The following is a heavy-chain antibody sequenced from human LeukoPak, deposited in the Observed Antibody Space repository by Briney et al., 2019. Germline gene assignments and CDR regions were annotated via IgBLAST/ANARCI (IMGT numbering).Heavy chain of an antibody. CDR1: GFTFSSYE. J-gene: IGHJ3*02. Sequence: GGSLTLSCAASGFTFSSYEMNWVRQAPGKGLEWVSAISGSGGSTYYADSVKGRFTISRDNSKNTLYLQMNSLRAEDTAVYYCAKSGHPRITMPSSSGAFDIWGQGTMVTVSS. V-gene: IGHV3-23*01. CDR3: AKSGHPRITMPSSSGAFDI. CDR2: ISGSGGST. D-gene: IGHD3-10*01.